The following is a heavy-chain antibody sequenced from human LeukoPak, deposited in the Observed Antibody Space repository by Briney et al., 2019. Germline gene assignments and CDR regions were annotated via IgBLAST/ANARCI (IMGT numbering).Heavy chain of an antibody. CDR2: ISSSSYI. D-gene: IGHD3-16*02. V-gene: IGHV3-21*01. Sequence: GGSLRLSCAASGFTFSSYSMNWVRQAPGKGLEWVSSISSSSYIYYADSVKGRFTISRDNAMNSLYLQMNSLRAEDTAVYYCAGVTFGGVIVTHWGQGTLVTVSS. CDR3: AGVTFGGVIVTH. J-gene: IGHJ4*02. CDR1: GFTFSSYS.